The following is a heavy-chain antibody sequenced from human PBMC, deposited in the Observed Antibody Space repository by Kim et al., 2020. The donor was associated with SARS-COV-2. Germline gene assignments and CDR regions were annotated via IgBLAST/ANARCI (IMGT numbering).Heavy chain of an antibody. V-gene: IGHV4-59*09. J-gene: IGHJ4*02. CDR3: ARGPNWGSFDY. D-gene: IGHD7-27*01. Sequence: PFYNPSLRSRVTISVDTSKNQFSRKLTSVTAADTAVYFCARGPNWGSFDYWGQGALVTVSS. CDR2: P.